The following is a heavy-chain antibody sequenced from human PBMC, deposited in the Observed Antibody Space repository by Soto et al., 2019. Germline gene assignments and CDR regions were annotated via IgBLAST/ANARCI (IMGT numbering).Heavy chain of an antibody. V-gene: IGHV1-18*01. Sequence: QVQLVQSGAEVKKPGASVTVSCKASGYHLTSYGIIWVRQAPGQGLEWMGWISAYNGDTDYAQKFQCRGTLTTDASTSTDYMELRSLRSDDTAVYYCATTTGYSYYYYGMGVWGQGPTVTVSS. CDR3: ATTTGYSYYYYGMGV. J-gene: IGHJ6*02. D-gene: IGHD3-9*01. CDR1: GYHLTSYG. CDR2: ISAYNGDT.